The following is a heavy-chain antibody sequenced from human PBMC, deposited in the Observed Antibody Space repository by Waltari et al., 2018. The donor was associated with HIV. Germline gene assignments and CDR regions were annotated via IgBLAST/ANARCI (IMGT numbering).Heavy chain of an antibody. Sequence: EVQLVESGGGLVQPGGSLRLSCAASGFTFSSYSMNWVRQDQGKGVEWVSYISSSSSTIYYADAVKGRFTISRDNAKNSLYLQMNSLRDEDTAVYYCARGKATEAGLDYWGQGTLVTVSS. CDR2: ISSSSSTI. CDR3: ARGKATEAGLDY. D-gene: IGHD1-26*01. CDR1: GFTFSSYS. V-gene: IGHV3-48*02. J-gene: IGHJ4*02.